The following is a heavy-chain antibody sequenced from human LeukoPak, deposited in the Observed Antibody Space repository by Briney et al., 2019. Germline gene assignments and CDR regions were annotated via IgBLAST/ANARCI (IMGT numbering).Heavy chain of an antibody. CDR1: GFTFSSYA. V-gene: IGHV3-7*01. J-gene: IGHJ3*02. CDR3: ARDSDWFGELSDAFDI. Sequence: GGSLRLSCAASGFTFSSYAMSWVRQAPGKGLEWEANIKQDGSEKYYVDSVKGRFTISRDNAKNSLYLQMNSLRAEDTAVYYCARDSDWFGELSDAFDIWGQGTMVTVSS. CDR2: IKQDGSEK. D-gene: IGHD3-10*01.